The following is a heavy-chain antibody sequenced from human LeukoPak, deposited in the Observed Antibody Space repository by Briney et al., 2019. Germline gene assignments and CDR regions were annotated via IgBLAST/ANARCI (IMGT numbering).Heavy chain of an antibody. CDR2: IYTRGNT. V-gene: IGHV4-4*09. Sequence: SETLSLTCTVSGASISSYYWSWIRQSPGKGLEWIGYIYTRGNTNYNPSLRSRASMSADTSKNQFSLKLRSVTAADTAVYYCATTYCSSSSCYWYFDLWGRGTLVTVSS. J-gene: IGHJ2*01. CDR3: ATTYCSSSSCYWYFDL. CDR1: GASISSYY. D-gene: IGHD2-2*01.